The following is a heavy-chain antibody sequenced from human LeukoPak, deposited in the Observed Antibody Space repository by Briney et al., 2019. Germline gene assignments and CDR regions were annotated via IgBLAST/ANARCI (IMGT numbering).Heavy chain of an antibody. CDR2: INHSASA. CDR1: GVSFSGYY. CDR3: AREIIWGTYRRLYYFDS. D-gene: IGHD3-16*02. J-gene: IGHJ4*02. Sequence: SETLSLTCAVYGVSFSGYYWNWIRQVPGKGLEWIGEINHSASASYSPYLKRRVTTSLDTAKSQFSLKLTSVTAADTAIYYCAREIIWGTYRRLYYFDSWGQGTLVTVSS. V-gene: IGHV4-34*01.